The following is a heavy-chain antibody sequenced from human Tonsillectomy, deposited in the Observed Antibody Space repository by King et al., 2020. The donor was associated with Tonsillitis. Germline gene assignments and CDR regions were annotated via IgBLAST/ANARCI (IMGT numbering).Heavy chain of an antibody. J-gene: IGHJ6*03. CDR2: IKQDGSEK. V-gene: IGHV3-7*04. CDR1: GFTFSSHW. CDR3: ARDWGTFYYYMDV. D-gene: IGHD7-27*01. Sequence: VQLVESGGGLVQPGGSLRLSCAASGFTFSSHWMSWVRQAPGQGLEWVANIKQDGSEKYYVDSVKGRFTISRDNAQNSLYLQMNSLRAEDTAVYYCARDWGTFYYYMDVWGKGTTVTVSS.